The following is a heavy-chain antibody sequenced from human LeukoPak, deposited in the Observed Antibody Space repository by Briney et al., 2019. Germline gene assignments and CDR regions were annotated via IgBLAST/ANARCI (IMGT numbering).Heavy chain of an antibody. J-gene: IGHJ6*02. V-gene: IGHV1-2*04. CDR1: GYTFTGYY. D-gene: IGHD1-1*01. CDR3: ARDRNWNDPGGYYYYGMDV. Sequence: ASVKVSCKASGYTFTGYYMHWVRQAPGQGLEWMGWNNPNSGGTNYAQKFQGWVTMTRDTSISTAYMELSRLRSDDTAVYYCARDRNWNDPGGYYYYGMDVWGQGTTVTVSS. CDR2: NNPNSGGT.